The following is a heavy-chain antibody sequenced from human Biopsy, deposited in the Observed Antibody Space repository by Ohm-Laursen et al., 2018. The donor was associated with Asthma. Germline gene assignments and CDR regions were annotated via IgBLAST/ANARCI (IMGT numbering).Heavy chain of an antibody. CDR3: ARAQDYYDSRGYYRSFDY. Sequence: SQTLSLTCTVSYGSITSGGYYWIWIRQHPGKGLEWIGFIYYSGSTYYNPSLKSRVSISIDTSKNQFSLKLSSVTAADTAVYYCARAQDYYDSRGYYRSFDYWGQGTLVTVSS. V-gene: IGHV4-31*03. CDR1: YGSITSGGYY. D-gene: IGHD3-22*01. CDR2: IYYSGST. J-gene: IGHJ4*02.